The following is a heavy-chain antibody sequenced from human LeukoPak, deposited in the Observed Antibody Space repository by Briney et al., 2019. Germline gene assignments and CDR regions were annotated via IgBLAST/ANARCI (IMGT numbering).Heavy chain of an antibody. Sequence: GGSLRLSCAASGFTFSSYAMTWVRQAPGKGLEWVSGISVAAGSTYYADSVKGRFTIFRDNSKNTLYLQMNSLRAEDTAVYYCAKDKRVIAAAGSDYWGQGTLVTVSS. CDR1: GFTFSSYA. CDR3: AKDKRVIAAAGSDY. J-gene: IGHJ4*02. CDR2: ISVAAGST. D-gene: IGHD6-13*01. V-gene: IGHV3-23*01.